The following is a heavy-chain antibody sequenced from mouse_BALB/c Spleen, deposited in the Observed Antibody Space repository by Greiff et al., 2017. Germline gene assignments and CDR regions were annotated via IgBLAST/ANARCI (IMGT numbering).Heavy chain of an antibody. CDR1: GYAFTNYL. J-gene: IGHJ2*01. CDR2: INPGSGGT. D-gene: IGHD1-2*01. V-gene: IGHV1-54*03. CDR3: ARSGHYYGPLDY. Sequence: QVQLQQSGAELVRPGTSVKVSCKASGYAFTNYLIEWVKQRPGQGLEWIGVINPGSGGTNYNEKFKGKATLTANKSSSTAYMQLSSLTSDDSAVYFCARSGHYYGPLDYWGQGTTLTVSS.